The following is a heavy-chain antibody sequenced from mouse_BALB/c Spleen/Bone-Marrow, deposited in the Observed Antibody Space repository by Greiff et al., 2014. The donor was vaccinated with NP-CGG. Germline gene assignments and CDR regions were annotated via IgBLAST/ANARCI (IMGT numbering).Heavy chain of an antibody. D-gene: IGHD2-3*01. J-gene: IGHJ2*01. Sequence: DVQLQESGPSLVKPSQTLSLTCSVTGDSITSGCWNWIRKFPGNKLEYMGYISYSGSTYYNPSLKSRISITRDTSKNQYYLQLNSVTTEDTATYYCATYDGYYFDYWGQGTTLTVSS. CDR1: GDSITSGC. CDR2: ISYSGST. CDR3: ATYDGYYFDY. V-gene: IGHV3-8*02.